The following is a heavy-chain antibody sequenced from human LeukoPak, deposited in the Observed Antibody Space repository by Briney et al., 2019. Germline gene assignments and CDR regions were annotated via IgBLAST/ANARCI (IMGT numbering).Heavy chain of an antibody. CDR3: ARGANYVRLFDY. J-gene: IGHJ4*02. CDR1: GGSLSSYY. V-gene: IGHV4-59*01. Sequence: SETLSLTCTVSGGSLSSYYWSWIRQPPGKGLEWIGYIYYSGSTNYNPSLKSRVTISVDTSKNQFSLKLSSVTAADTAVYYCARGANYVRLFDYWGQGTLVTVSS. D-gene: IGHD1-7*01. CDR2: IYYSGST.